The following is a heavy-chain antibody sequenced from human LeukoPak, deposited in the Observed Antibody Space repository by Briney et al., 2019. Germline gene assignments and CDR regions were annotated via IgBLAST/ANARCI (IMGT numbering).Heavy chain of an antibody. CDR3: ARPYCSSTSCYGAGDYYYYYMDV. CDR1: GGTFSSYA. V-gene: IGHV1-69*13. CDR2: IIPIFGTA. D-gene: IGHD2-2*01. J-gene: IGHJ6*03. Sequence: SVKVSCKASGGTFSSYAISWVRQAPGQGLEGMGGIIPIFGTANYAQKFQGRVTITADESTSTAYMELSSLRSEDTAVYYCARPYCSSTSCYGAGDYYYYYMDVWGKGTTVTVSS.